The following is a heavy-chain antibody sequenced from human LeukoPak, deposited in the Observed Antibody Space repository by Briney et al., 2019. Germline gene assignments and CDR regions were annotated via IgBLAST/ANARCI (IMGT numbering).Heavy chain of an antibody. D-gene: IGHD6-19*01. Sequence: PGGSLRLSCAASGFTFSSYAMSWVRQAPGKGLEWVSAISGSGGSTYYADSVKGRFTISRDNSKNTLYLQMNSLRAKDTAVYYCANVPPAVAGMNYYYYYYGMDVWGQGTTVTVSS. J-gene: IGHJ6*02. V-gene: IGHV3-23*01. CDR1: GFTFSSYA. CDR3: ANVPPAVAGMNYYYYYYGMDV. CDR2: ISGSGGST.